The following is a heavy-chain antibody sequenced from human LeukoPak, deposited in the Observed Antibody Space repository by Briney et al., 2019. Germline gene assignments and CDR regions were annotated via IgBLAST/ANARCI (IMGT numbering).Heavy chain of an antibody. CDR2: SRNRANSYTI. Sequence: GGSLRLSCAVSGFIFSDHFMDWVRQAPVKGLEWLGHSRNRANSYTIEYAASVKGRFSISRDESENLLYLQMSSLKTEDTAVYYCARILGRGLFEYWGQGILVTVSS. V-gene: IGHV3-72*01. D-gene: IGHD1-26*01. CDR1: GFIFSDHF. CDR3: ARILGRGLFEY. J-gene: IGHJ4*02.